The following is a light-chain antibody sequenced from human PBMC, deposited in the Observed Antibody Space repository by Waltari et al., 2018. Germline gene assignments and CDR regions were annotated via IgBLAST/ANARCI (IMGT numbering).Light chain of an antibody. CDR2: GAS. J-gene: IGKJ2*01. Sequence: VLTQSPGTLSLSPGERATLSCRASQSLTKRYLAWYQQKPGQAPRLLIYGASSSAAGIPDRFSCSGSGTDFTLTISRLEPEDFAVYYCQQYGSSVLYTFGQGTKLEIK. V-gene: IGKV3-20*01. CDR3: QQYGSSVLYT. CDR1: QSLTKRY.